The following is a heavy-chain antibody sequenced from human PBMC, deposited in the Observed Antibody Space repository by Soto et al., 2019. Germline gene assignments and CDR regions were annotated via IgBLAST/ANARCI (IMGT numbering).Heavy chain of an antibody. J-gene: IGHJ4*02. D-gene: IGHD3-10*01. CDR3: ARHNYGSGSTYFDY. V-gene: IGHV1-58*01. Sequence: SVKVSCKTSGFTFSSSAVHWVRQARGHRLQWIGWIDVGSANANYAQMLQERVTISVDTSKNQFSLKLNSMTAADTAVYYCARHNYGSGSTYFDYWGQGTLVTVSS. CDR2: IDVGSANA. CDR1: GFTFSSSA.